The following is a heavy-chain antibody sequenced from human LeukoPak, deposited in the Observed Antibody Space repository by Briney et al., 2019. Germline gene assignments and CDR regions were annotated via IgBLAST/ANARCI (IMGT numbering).Heavy chain of an antibody. CDR1: GFTFNNYW. Sequence: PGGSLRLSCVASGFTFNNYWMTWVRQAPGKGLEWVASIKHDGSERYYVDSVKGRFTISRDSAKNSLYLQMNSLRAEDTAVYYCARERYYYDSSGYGYWGQGTLVTVSS. J-gene: IGHJ4*02. CDR2: IKHDGSER. D-gene: IGHD3-22*01. V-gene: IGHV3-7*01. CDR3: ARERYYYDSSGYGY.